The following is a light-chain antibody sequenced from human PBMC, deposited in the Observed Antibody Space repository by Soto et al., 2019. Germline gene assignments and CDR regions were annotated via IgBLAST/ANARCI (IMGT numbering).Light chain of an antibody. Sequence: EIVLTQSPGTLSLSPGERATLSCRASQSVSSNYLAWYQQKPGQAPRLLIYGASTRATGIPDRFSGSGSGTEFTLTISGLQSEDFAVYYCQQYNSWPITCGQGTRREI. CDR3: QQYNSWPIT. J-gene: IGKJ5*01. CDR1: QSVSSN. V-gene: IGKV3D-15*01. CDR2: GAS.